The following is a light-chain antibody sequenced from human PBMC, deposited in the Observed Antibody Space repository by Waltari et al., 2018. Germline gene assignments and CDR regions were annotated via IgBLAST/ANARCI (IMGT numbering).Light chain of an antibody. CDR3: SSYAGSNNVV. V-gene: IGLV2-8*01. J-gene: IGLJ2*01. CDR2: EVS. Sequence: QSALTQPPSASGSPGQSVTISCTGTSSDVGRYTYVTWYQQHPGKAPKTMIYEVSKRPSGVPARLSGSKSGNTASLTVSGLQAEDEADYYCSSYAGSNNVVFGGGTKLTVL. CDR1: SSDVGRYTY.